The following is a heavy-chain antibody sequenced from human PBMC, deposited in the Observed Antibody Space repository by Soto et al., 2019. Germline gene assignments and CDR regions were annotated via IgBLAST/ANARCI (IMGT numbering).Heavy chain of an antibody. Sequence: GGSLRLSCGASGFTVSSNHMTWVRQAPGKGLEWVSIIYSGGSTSYADSVKGRFTISRDNSKNTLYLQMNSLRAEDTAVYYCARAYTGFDYWGQGTLVTVSS. CDR1: GFTVSSNH. D-gene: IGHD1-1*01. J-gene: IGHJ4*02. CDR2: IYSGGST. CDR3: ARAYTGFDY. V-gene: IGHV3-66*01.